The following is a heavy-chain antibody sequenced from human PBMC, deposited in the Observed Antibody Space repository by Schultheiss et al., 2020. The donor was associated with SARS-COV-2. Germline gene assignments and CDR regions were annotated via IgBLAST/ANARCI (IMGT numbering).Heavy chain of an antibody. CDR1: GYTFTSYG. CDR2: ISAYNGNT. D-gene: IGHD3-22*01. V-gene: IGHV1-18*01. Sequence: ASVKVSCKASGYTFTSYGISWVRQAPGQGLEWMGWISAYNGNTNYAQKLQGRVTMTTDTSTSTAYMELRSLRSEDTAVYYCARASRRVNPLLPIYYYSGMDVWGHGTTVTVSS. J-gene: IGHJ6*02. CDR3: ARASRRVNPLLPIYYYSGMDV.